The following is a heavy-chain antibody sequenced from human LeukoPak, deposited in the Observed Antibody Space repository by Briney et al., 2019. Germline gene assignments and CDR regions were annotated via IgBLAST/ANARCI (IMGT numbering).Heavy chain of an antibody. V-gene: IGHV4-30-4*01. CDR3: ARVPKWREFDP. D-gene: IGHD5-12*01. CDR2: IHYSGST. Sequence: SETLSLTCTVSGGSISSGDHYWSWIRQPPRKGLEWIGYIHYSGSTSYNPSLKSRVTISLDTSKNQFSLKVSSVTAADTAVYYCARVPKWREFDPWGQGTLVTVSS. J-gene: IGHJ5*02. CDR1: GGSISSGDHY.